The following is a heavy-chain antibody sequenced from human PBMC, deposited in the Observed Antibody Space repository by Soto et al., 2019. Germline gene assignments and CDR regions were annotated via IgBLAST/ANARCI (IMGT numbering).Heavy chain of an antibody. D-gene: IGHD3-10*01. Sequence: GGSLRLSCAASGFTFSSYGMHWVLQAPCKGLEWVAVIWYDGSNKYYADSVKGRFTISRDNSKNTLYLQMNSLRAEDTAVYYCAREYYGSGSYYTLTYFDYWGQGTLVTVSS. CDR3: AREYYGSGSYYTLTYFDY. J-gene: IGHJ4*02. CDR1: GFTFSSYG. CDR2: IWYDGSNK. V-gene: IGHV3-33*01.